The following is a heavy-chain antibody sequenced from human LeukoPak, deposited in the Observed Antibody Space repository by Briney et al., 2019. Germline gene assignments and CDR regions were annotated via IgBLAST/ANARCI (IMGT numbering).Heavy chain of an antibody. CDR3: ARGPLVVVPAAIRYYYYYYRDV. J-gene: IGHJ6*03. CDR2: INHSGST. D-gene: IGHD2-2*01. CDR1: GGSFSGYY. V-gene: IGHV4-34*01. Sequence: SETLSLTCAVYGGSFSGYYWSWIRQPPGKGLEWIGEINHSGSTNYNPSLKSRVTISVDTTKNQFSLKLSSVTAADTAVYYCARGPLVVVPAAIRYYYYYYRDVWGKGTTVTVSS.